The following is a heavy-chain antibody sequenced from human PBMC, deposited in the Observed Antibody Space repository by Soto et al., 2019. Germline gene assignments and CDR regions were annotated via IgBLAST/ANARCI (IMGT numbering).Heavy chain of an antibody. CDR2: INPKSGGT. Sequence: AAVKVSCKASGYSFTDYHIHWVRQAPGQGLEWLGRINPKSGGTSTAQKFQGWVTMTTDTSISTASMELTRLTSDDTAIYYCARGDSTDCSNGVCAFFQHRHMDVSGQGTTVTVSS. CDR1: GYSFTDYH. J-gene: IGHJ6*02. D-gene: IGHD2-8*01. CDR3: ARGDSTDCSNGVCAFFQHRHMDV. V-gene: IGHV1-2*04.